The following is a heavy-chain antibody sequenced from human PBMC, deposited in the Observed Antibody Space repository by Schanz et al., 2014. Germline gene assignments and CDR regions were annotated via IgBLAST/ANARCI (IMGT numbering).Heavy chain of an antibody. Sequence: EVQLVESGGGLVQPGGSLRLSCAASTFTFSSYWMHWVRQAPGKGLVWVSRIDRDGSRTNYADSVKGRFTISRDNAKSTVYLQMNSLGVEDMAVYYCARGGYSYGSGYYGMDVWGQGTTVTVSS. CDR3: ARGGYSYGSGYYGMDV. D-gene: IGHD5-18*01. J-gene: IGHJ6*02. V-gene: IGHV3-74*01. CDR2: IDRDGSRT. CDR1: TFTFSSYW.